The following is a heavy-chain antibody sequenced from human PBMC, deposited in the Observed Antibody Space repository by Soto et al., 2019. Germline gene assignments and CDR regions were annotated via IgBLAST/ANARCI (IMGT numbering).Heavy chain of an antibody. CDR3: AKRRGAGGHFDY. CDR1: GFTFSSYA. J-gene: IGHJ4*02. CDR2: VSIGGST. D-gene: IGHD2-15*01. Sequence: DVQLLESGGGLVQPEGSLRLSCAASGFTFSSYAMAWVRQGPGKGLEWVAVVSIGGSTHYADSVRGRFTISRDNSKNTLSLQMNSLTADDTAVYFCAKRRGAGGHFDYWGQGALVTVSS. V-gene: IGHV3-23*01.